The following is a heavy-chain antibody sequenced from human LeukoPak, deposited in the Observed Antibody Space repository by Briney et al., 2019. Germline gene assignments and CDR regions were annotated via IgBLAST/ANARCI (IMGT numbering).Heavy chain of an antibody. CDR1: GYTFTSYD. D-gene: IGHD6-13*01. CDR2: MNPNSGNR. J-gene: IGHJ4*02. CDR3: ARVYIRIAAADQRTLGY. Sequence: ASVKVSCKASGYTFTSYDINWVRQATGQGLEWMGWMNPNSGNRGYAQKFQGRVTMTRNTSISTVYMELSSLRSDDTAVYYCARVYIRIAAADQRTLGYWGQGTLVTVSS. V-gene: IGHV1-8*01.